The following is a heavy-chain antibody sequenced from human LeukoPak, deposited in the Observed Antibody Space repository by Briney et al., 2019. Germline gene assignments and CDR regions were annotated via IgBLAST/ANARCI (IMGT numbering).Heavy chain of an antibody. D-gene: IGHD1-1*01. J-gene: IGHJ4*02. Sequence: PWRSLRLSCAVSGFTFKNYWMNWVRQAPGKGLEWVANIDQGGSEKNYVDSVKGRFTISRDNGRNSLYLQMDSLRAEDTAVYYCATDRDATWVKRFDYWGQGVLVTVSS. V-gene: IGHV3-7*01. CDR2: IDQGGSEK. CDR1: GFTFKNYW. CDR3: ATDRDATWVKRFDY.